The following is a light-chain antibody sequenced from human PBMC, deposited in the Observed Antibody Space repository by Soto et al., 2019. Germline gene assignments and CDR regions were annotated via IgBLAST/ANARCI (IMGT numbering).Light chain of an antibody. CDR2: TSG. CDR1: QRITTY. CDR3: QQTYSTPYT. Sequence: DIHMTQSPSSLSASVEDRVTVSCRASQRITTYVNWYQQKPGEAPKLLITTSGTLQRGVPSRFSGSGSGTDFTLTISSLQPADFATYFCQQTYSTPYTFGQGTKLEIK. J-gene: IGKJ2*01. V-gene: IGKV1-39*01.